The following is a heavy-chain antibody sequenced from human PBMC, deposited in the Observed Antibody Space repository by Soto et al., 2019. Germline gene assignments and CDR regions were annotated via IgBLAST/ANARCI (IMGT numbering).Heavy chain of an antibody. CDR3: PTPGRGGNSYGPPLDY. V-gene: IGHV3-23*01. Sequence: VGLMRLFCALVGLNCSSYARSLVRPAPGKGLEWVSAISGSGGSTYYADSVKGRFTISRDNSKNTLNLQMNSLRAEDTAVYHGPTPGRGGNSYGPPLDYSGRGAPLTV. CDR2: ISGSGGST. D-gene: IGHD5-18*01. J-gene: IGHJ4*01. CDR1: GLNCSSYA.